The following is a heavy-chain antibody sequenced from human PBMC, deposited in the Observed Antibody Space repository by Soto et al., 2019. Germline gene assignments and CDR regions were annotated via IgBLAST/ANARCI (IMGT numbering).Heavy chain of an antibody. CDR1: GGSFRGYY. Sequence: EILSLAYGVYGGSFRGYYWSWIRQPPGKGVEWSGESNHSGRTNYNPSLKSRVTISVDTSKNQFSLKLSSATAAATAVYYCAPAPQFRSGCSLYYDYWGDGTLVTDS. J-gene: IGHJ4*01. D-gene: IGHD3-3*01. V-gene: IGHV4-34*01. CDR3: APAPQFRSGCSLYYDY. CDR2: SNHSGRT.